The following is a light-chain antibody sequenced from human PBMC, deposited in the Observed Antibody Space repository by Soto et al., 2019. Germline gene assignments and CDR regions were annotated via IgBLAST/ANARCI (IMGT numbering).Light chain of an antibody. CDR1: ESISNN. CDR2: SAS. CDR3: HQYNEWPRGT. J-gene: IGKJ1*01. V-gene: IGKV3D-15*01. Sequence: DILMTQSPATVSVSLGDSVSLSCRANESISNNLAWYQQKPGQPPRLLIYSASTRAPGIPARVSGGGSGTQFSLPISSLQSDDFALYYCHQYNEWPRGTFGPGTRVEI.